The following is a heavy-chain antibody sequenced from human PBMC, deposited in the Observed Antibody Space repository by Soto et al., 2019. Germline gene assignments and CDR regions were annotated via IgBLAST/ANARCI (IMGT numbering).Heavy chain of an antibody. CDR1: GFTFSSYA. Sequence: GGSLRLSCAASGFTFSSYAMSWVRQAPGKGLEWVSTIGGSSGTTYYADSVKGRFTISRDNSMNTLYLQMNSLRAEDTAVYYCAKTYYYNSRGYYYPEYWGQGTLVTVSS. V-gene: IGHV3-23*01. J-gene: IGHJ4*02. D-gene: IGHD3-22*01. CDR3: AKTYYYNSRGYYYPEY. CDR2: IGGSSGTT.